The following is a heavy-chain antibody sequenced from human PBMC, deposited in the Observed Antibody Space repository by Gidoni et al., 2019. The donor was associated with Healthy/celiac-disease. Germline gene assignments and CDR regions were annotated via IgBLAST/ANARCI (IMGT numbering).Heavy chain of an antibody. V-gene: IGHV3-43*01. CDR1: GFTFDDYP. J-gene: IGHJ4*02. CDR3: AKDIEMYSSSLYLDY. CDR2: ISWDGGST. Sequence: EVQLVESGGVVVQPGGSLRLSCADSGFTFDDYPMHWGRQAPGKGLEGVSLISWDGGSTYYADSVKGRFTISRDNSKNSLYLQMNSLRTEDTALYYCAKDIEMYSSSLYLDYWGQGTLVTVSS. D-gene: IGHD6-13*01.